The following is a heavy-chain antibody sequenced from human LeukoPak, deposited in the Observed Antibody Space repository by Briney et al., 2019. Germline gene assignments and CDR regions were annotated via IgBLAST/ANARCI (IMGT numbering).Heavy chain of an antibody. D-gene: IGHD2-21*02. CDR2: VKSITDGGTT. J-gene: IGHJ6*02. CDR3: TTDRGVTAITSYYYGLDV. V-gene: IGHV3-15*01. CDR1: GFTFSSYA. Sequence: GGSLRLSCAASGFTFSSYAMSWVRQAPGKGLEWVGRVKSITDGGTTDYAAPVKGRFTISRDDSKNTLYLQMNSLKTEDTAVYYCTTDRGVTAITSYYYGLDVWGQGTTVTVSS.